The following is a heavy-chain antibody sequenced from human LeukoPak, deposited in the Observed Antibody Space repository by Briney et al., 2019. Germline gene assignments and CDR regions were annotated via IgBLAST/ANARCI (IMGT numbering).Heavy chain of an antibody. J-gene: IGHJ5*02. CDR3: AKDWHILSGRNCFDP. CDR1: GYTFTSYG. CDR2: VTSYNGDT. D-gene: IGHD3-9*01. V-gene: IGHV1-18*01. Sequence: ASVKVSCKASGYTFTSYGISWVRQAPGQGLEWMGWVTSYNGDTNYAQKFQGRVTMTTDTSTSTAYMELRSLTSDDTAMYYCAKDWHILSGRNCFDPWGQGTLVTVSS.